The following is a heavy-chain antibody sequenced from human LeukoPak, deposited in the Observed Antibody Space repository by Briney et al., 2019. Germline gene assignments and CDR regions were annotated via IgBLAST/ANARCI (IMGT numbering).Heavy chain of an antibody. CDR3: ARERRGRYCSGSSCKYRGAFDI. D-gene: IGHD2-15*01. CDR2: INHSGST. V-gene: IGHV4-34*01. CDR1: GGSFSGYY. Sequence: PSETLSFTCAVYGGSFSGYYWSWIRQPPGKGLEWIGEINHSGSTNYNPSLKSRVTMSVDTSKNQFSLKLSSVTAADTAMYYCARERRGRYCSGSSCKYRGAFDIWGQGTMVTVSS. J-gene: IGHJ3*02.